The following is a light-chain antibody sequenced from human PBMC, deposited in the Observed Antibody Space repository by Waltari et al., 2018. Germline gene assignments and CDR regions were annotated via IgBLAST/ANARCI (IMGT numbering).Light chain of an antibody. CDR1: QDISNQ. CDR2: DAS. Sequence: DIQMTQSPSSVSASVGDTVTITCRASQDISNQLTWDQQKPGKAPKFLIYDASTLESVVPSRFSRSGSGTDFTLTVRSLQPEDFATYYCQETNTFPITFGQGPRLEIK. J-gene: IGKJ5*01. CDR3: QETNTFPIT. V-gene: IGKV1D-12*01.